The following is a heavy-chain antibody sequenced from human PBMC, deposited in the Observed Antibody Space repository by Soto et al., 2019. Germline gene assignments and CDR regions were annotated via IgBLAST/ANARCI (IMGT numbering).Heavy chain of an antibody. V-gene: IGHV4-34*01. CDR2: INHSGST. J-gene: IGHJ5*02. CDR3: ARGEGRLVGTWFDP. CDR1: GGSFSRYY. D-gene: IGHD5-12*01. Sequence: SETLSLTCDVYGGSFSRYYWNWIRQPPGKGLEWLGEINHSGSTNYNPSLESRVTISLDTSKTQFSLKLTSVTAADTAVYYCARGEGRLVGTWFDPWGQGTLVTV.